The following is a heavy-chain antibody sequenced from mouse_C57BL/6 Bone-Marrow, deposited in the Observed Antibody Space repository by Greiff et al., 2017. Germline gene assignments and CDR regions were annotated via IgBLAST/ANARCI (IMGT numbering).Heavy chain of an antibody. CDR3: ARQRGTATYYFDY. D-gene: IGHD1-2*01. Sequence: EVKLMESGGGLVQPGGSLKLSCAASGFTFSSYTMSWVRQTPEKRLEWVAYISNGGGSTDYPDTVKGRLTISRDNAKNTLYLQMSSLKSEDTAMYYCARQRGTATYYFDYWGQGTTLTVSS. CDR2: ISNGGGST. V-gene: IGHV5-12-2*01. J-gene: IGHJ2*01. CDR1: GFTFSSYT.